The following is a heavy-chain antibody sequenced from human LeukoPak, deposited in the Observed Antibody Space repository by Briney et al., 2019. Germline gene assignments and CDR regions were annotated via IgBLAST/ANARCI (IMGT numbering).Heavy chain of an antibody. Sequence: PGGSLRLSCAASGFTFSSNWMHWVRQAPGKGLVWVSRISSDGTTTNYADSVKGRFTISRDNAKNTLYLEMNSLRAEDTGVYYCATLHFRGDPWGQGTLVTVSS. D-gene: IGHD3-3*02. CDR3: ATLHFRGDP. V-gene: IGHV3-74*01. CDR1: GFTFSSNW. CDR2: ISSDGTTT. J-gene: IGHJ5*02.